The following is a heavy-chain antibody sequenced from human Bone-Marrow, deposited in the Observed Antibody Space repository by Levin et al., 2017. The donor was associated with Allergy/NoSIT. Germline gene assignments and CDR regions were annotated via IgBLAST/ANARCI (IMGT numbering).Heavy chain of an antibody. D-gene: IGHD6-13*01. CDR3: AKDTYSSSWFDAFDI. J-gene: IGHJ3*02. CDR2: ISYDGSNK. V-gene: IGHV3-30*18. Sequence: SCAASGFTFSSYGMHWVRQAPGKGLEWVAVISYDGSNKYYADSVKGRFTISRDNSKNTLYLQMNSLRAEDTAVYYCAKDTYSSSWFDAFDIWGQGTMVTVSS. CDR1: GFTFSSYG.